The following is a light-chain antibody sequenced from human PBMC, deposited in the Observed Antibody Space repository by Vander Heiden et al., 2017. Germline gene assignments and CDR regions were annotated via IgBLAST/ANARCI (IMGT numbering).Light chain of an antibody. CDR1: SSNIGAGYD. J-gene: IGLJ2*01. CDR2: GNS. CDR3: QSYDSRLSGVV. Sequence: HSVLTQPPPVSGAPGQRVTISCTGSSSNIGAGYDVHWYQQLPGTAPKLLMYGNSNRPSGVPDRFSGSKSGTSASLAITGLQAEDEADYYCQSYDSRLSGVVFGGGTKLTVL. V-gene: IGLV1-40*01.